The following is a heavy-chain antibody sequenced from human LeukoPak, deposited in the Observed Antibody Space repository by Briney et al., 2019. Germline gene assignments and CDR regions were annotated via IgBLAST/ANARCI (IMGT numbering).Heavy chain of an antibody. Sequence: GGSLRPSCAASGFTFSSYSMNWVRQAPGKGLEWVSSISSSSSYIYYADSVKGRFTISRDNAKNSLYLQMNSLRAEDTAVYYCARDPGIDYYDSSGYSDYWGQGTLVTVSS. V-gene: IGHV3-21*01. D-gene: IGHD3-22*01. CDR3: ARDPGIDYYDSSGYSDY. CDR2: ISSSSSYI. CDR1: GFTFSSYS. J-gene: IGHJ4*02.